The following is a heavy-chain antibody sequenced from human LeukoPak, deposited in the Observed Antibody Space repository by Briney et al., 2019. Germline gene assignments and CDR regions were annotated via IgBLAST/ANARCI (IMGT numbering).Heavy chain of an antibody. V-gene: IGHV4-4*07. CDR1: GGSISSYY. Sequence: SETLSLTCTVSGGSISSYYWSWIRQPAGKGLEWIGRIYTSGSTNYNPSLKSRVIISVDTSKNQFSLKLSSVTAADTAVYYCARGVSEHRAFYDWFDPWGQGTLVTVSS. J-gene: IGHJ5*02. CDR2: IYTSGST. D-gene: IGHD2/OR15-2a*01. CDR3: ARGVSEHRAFYDWFDP.